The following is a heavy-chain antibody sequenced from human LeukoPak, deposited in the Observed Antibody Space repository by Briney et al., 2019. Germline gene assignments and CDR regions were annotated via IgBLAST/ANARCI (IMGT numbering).Heavy chain of an antibody. Sequence: GGSLRLSCAASGFTFSSYWMHWVRQAPGKGLVWVSRINSDGSSTSYADSVKGRFTISRDNAKNTLYLRMNSLRAEDTAVYYCARDNSYDSSGYRVAFDIWGQGTMVTVSS. J-gene: IGHJ3*02. V-gene: IGHV3-74*01. CDR1: GFTFSSYW. CDR2: INSDGSST. CDR3: ARDNSYDSSGYRVAFDI. D-gene: IGHD3-22*01.